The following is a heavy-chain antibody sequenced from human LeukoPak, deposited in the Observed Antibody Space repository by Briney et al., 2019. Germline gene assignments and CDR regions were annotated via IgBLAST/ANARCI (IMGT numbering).Heavy chain of an antibody. D-gene: IGHD5-18*01. CDR1: GGSFSGYY. Sequence: SETLSLTCAVYGGSFSGYYWSWIRQPPGKGLEWIGEINHSGSTNYNPSLKSRVTLSVDTSRNQFSLKLSSVTAADTAVYYCARLRGYRRYFDYWGQGTLVTVSS. J-gene: IGHJ4*02. V-gene: IGHV4-34*01. CDR3: ARLRGYRRYFDY. CDR2: INHSGST.